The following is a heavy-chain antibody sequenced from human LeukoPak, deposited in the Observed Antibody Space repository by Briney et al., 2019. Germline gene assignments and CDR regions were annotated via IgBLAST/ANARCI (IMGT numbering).Heavy chain of an antibody. CDR1: GGTFSSYA. D-gene: IGHD6-13*01. V-gene: IGHV1-69*04. CDR2: IIPTLGIA. Sequence: SVKVSCKASGGTFSSYAISWVRQAPGQGLEWMGRIIPTLGIANYAQKFQGRVTITADKSTSTAYMELSSLRSEDTAVYYCARGGGGYSSSSWGQGTTVTVSS. J-gene: IGHJ6*02. CDR3: ARGGGGYSSSS.